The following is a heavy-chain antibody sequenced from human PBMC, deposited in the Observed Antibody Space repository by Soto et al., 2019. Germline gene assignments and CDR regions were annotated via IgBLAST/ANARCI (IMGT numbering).Heavy chain of an antibody. D-gene: IGHD6-13*01. CDR2: IYYSGST. CDR3: ARYLYSSSLWTAFDI. Sequence: PSETLSLTCTVSGGSVSSGSYYWSWIRQPPGKGLEWIGHIYYSGSTNYNPSLKSRVTISVDTSKNQFSLNLSSVTAADTAVYYCARYLYSSSLWTAFDIWGQGTMVTVSS. CDR1: GGSVSSGSYY. V-gene: IGHV4-61*01. J-gene: IGHJ3*02.